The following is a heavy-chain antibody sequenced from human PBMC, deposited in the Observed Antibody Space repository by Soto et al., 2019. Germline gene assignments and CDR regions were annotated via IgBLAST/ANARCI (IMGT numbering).Heavy chain of an antibody. CDR1: GFTVSDS. CDR3: ARDASGPFGY. V-gene: IGHV3-53*02. D-gene: IGHD6-19*01. CDR2: IHSDGST. Sequence: EVPLVETGGGLIQPGGSLKLSCSVAGFTVSDSMSWVRQAPGKGLECVSFIHSDGSTHYTDSVRGGFTISRDNSKNTLYLQMDRLRVDDTAVYFCARDASGPFGYWGEGTLVTVSS. J-gene: IGHJ4*02.